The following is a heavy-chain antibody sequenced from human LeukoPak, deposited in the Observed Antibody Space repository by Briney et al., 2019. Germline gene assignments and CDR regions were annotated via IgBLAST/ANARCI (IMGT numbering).Heavy chain of an antibody. CDR1: GFTVSNSY. J-gene: IGHJ4*02. V-gene: IGHV3-66*01. CDR3: ARDRAGAGAWSPIDY. D-gene: IGHD6-19*01. CDR2: LYSDGTT. Sequence: GGSLRLSCAASGFTVSNSYMSWVRQAPGKGLEWVSLLYSDGTTYYADSVKGRYTISRDNSKNTLYLQMNSLRAEDMAVYYCARDRAGAGAWSPIDYWGQGTLVIVSS.